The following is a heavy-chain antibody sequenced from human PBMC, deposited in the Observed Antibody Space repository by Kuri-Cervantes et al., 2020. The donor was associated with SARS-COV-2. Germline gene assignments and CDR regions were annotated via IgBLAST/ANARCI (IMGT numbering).Heavy chain of an antibody. D-gene: IGHD3-3*01. V-gene: IGHV4-34*12. Sequence: SETLSLTCAVYGGSFRGYYWNWIRQPPGKGLEWIGVIIHGGRSNYNPSLKSRVTMSLDTSKNQVTLRVKSVTAADTAVYYCARHVRPEITIFGVVITADYFDYWGQGTLVTVSS. CDR1: GGSFRGYY. J-gene: IGHJ4*02. CDR3: ARHVRPEITIFGVVITADYFDY. CDR2: IIHGGRS.